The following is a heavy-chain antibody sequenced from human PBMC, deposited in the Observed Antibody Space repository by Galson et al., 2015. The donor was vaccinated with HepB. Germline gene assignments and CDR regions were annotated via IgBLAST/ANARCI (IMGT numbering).Heavy chain of an antibody. J-gene: IGHJ5*02. V-gene: IGHV1-69*13. Sequence: SVKVSCKASGGTFSSYAISWVRQAPGQGLEWMGGIIPIFGTANYAQKFQGRVTITADESTSTAYMELSSLRSEDTAVYYCARGGVTYYYDSSGYYYPWGQGTLLTVSS. CDR2: IIPIFGTA. CDR1: GGTFSSYA. CDR3: ARGGVTYYYDSSGYYYP. D-gene: IGHD3-22*01.